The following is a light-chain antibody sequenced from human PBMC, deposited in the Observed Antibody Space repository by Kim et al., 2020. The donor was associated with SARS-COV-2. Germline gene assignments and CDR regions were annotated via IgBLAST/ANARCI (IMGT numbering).Light chain of an antibody. CDR2: WAS. Sequence: RATINCKSDQSVLYSSNDKSYLAWYQLKPGQPPKLLIYWASTREAGVPDRFSGSGSGTDFALTISSLQAEDVAVYYCHQYYSTPYTFGQGTKLEI. CDR3: HQYYSTPYT. V-gene: IGKV4-1*01. J-gene: IGKJ2*01. CDR1: QSVLYSSNDKSY.